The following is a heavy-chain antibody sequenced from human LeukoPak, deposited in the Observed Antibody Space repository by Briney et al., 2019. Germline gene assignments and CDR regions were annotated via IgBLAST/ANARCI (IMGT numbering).Heavy chain of an antibody. CDR1: GFTVTVNS. CDR3: ARDTPASGTRYFDN. V-gene: IGHV3-66*01. CDR2: IYGGDTT. Sequence: RTGGSLRLSCAASGFTVTVNSMSWVRQAPGKGLEWVSLIYGGDTTYYADSVRGRFTISRDFSKNTLYLQINNLRAEDTAVYYCARDTPASGTRYFDNWGQGTLVTVSS. J-gene: IGHJ4*02. D-gene: IGHD1-1*01.